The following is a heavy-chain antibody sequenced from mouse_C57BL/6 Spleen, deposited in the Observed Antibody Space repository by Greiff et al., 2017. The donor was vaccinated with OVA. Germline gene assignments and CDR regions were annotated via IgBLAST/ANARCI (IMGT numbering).Heavy chain of an antibody. V-gene: IGHV14-3*01. J-gene: IGHJ2*01. CDR1: GFNIKNTY. CDR3: ARSPHYYGSSSYYFDY. Sequence: VQLQQSVAELVRPGASVKLSCTASGFNIKNTYMHWVKQRPEQGLEWIGRIDPANGNPKYAPKFQGKATITADTSSNTAYLQLSSLTSEDTAIYYCARSPHYYGSSSYYFDYWGQGTTLTVSS. CDR2: IDPANGNP. D-gene: IGHD1-1*01.